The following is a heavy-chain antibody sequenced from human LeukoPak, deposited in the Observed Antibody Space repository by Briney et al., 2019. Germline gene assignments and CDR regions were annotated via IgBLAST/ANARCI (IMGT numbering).Heavy chain of an antibody. CDR3: AKAGIGADGAGFLCEY. CDR2: ASYYVGKQ. J-gene: IGHJ4*02. V-gene: IGHV3-23*01. CDR1: GFTLSDYA. D-gene: IGHD1-1*01. Sequence: GGSLTLSCAASGFTLSDYAMSWVRQAPGKGLEWVSTASYYVGKQYHADSVRGRFTVSRDNSRNTVSLQMSSLRVEDTGIYYCAKAGIGADGAGFLCEYWGQGTLVTVSS.